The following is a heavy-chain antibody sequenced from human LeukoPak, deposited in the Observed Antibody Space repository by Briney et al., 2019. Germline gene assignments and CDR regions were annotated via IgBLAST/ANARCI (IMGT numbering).Heavy chain of an antibody. D-gene: IGHD3-16*01. V-gene: IGHV3-74*01. J-gene: IGHJ4*02. CDR2: INSDGTTT. CDR1: GFTFSDYW. Sequence: GGSLRLSCAASGFTFSDYWMHWVRQAPGKGPVWVSRINSDGTTTTYADSVKGRFTISRDNAKNTLYVQMSSLRAEDTAVYYCARAMSTFGGVRNYFDSWGQGTLVTVSS. CDR3: ARAMSTFGGVRNYFDS.